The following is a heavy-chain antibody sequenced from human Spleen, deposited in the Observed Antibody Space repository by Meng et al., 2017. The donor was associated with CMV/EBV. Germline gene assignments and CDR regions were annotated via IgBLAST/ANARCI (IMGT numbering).Heavy chain of an antibody. CDR3: ARDDHLYDKTFFFDY. J-gene: IGHJ4*02. Sequence: SETLSLTCSVSGGSISSTSYYWAWIRQPPGKGLEWIGSIYYSGTTHYNPSLKSRVTMSVDTSKNQFSLRLTSLTAADTAVYYCARDDHLYDKTFFFDYWGQGALVTVSS. D-gene: IGHD2/OR15-2a*01. CDR1: GGSISSTSYY. CDR2: IYYSGTT. V-gene: IGHV4-39*07.